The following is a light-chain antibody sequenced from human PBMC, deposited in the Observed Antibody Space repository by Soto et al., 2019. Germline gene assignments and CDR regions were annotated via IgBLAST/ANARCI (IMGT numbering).Light chain of an antibody. V-gene: IGKV3-11*01. CDR2: DST. CDR1: QSSHTS. J-gene: IGKJ5*01. CDR3: QQRNVWPPIT. Sequence: EIVLTQSPATLSLSPGEIATLSCRASQSSHTSLAWYQQKPGQLPRLVVYDSTLRANGVTDRFGGSRSGTEFTLTINTLEPEDFAVYYCQQRNVWPPITSGQGTRLEI.